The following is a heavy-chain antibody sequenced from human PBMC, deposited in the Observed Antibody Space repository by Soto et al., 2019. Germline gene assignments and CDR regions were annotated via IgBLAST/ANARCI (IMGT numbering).Heavy chain of an antibody. D-gene: IGHD4-4*01. J-gene: IGHJ4*01. CDR1: GGTFDIYS. Sequence: GASVKVSCKASGGTFDIYSINWVRQAPGQGLEWMGRIIPVLHIVNYAQNFQGRVSITADKSTTTAYMELSGLRSDDTALYYCAKKGTTTTEPYYFDYWGQGTLVTVSS. CDR3: AKKGTTTTEPYYFDY. CDR2: IIPVLHIV. V-gene: IGHV1-69*02.